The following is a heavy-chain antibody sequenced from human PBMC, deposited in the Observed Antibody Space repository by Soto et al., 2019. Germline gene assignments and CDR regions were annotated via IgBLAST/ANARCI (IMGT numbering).Heavy chain of an antibody. J-gene: IGHJ4*02. V-gene: IGHV1-3*05. CDR1: GYTFTSYA. CDR2: INAGNGNT. Sequence: QVQLVQSGAEEKKPGASVKVSCKASGYTFTSYAMHWVRQAPGQRLEWMGWINAGNGNTKYSQKFQGRVTITRDTSARTGYMELSSLRSEDTAVYYCARAWVVVTAPDYWGRGTLVTVSS. D-gene: IGHD2-21*02. CDR3: ARAWVVVTAPDY.